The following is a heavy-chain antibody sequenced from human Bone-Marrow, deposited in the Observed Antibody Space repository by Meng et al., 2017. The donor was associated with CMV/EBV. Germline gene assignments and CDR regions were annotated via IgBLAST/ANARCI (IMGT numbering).Heavy chain of an antibody. CDR3: ARDSAAAQGGMDV. V-gene: IGHV6-1*01. CDR2: TYYRSKWYN. Sequence: SQTLSLTCAISGDSVSNNDTAWNWIRQSPSRGLEWLGRTYYRSKWYNDYALSVKSRIMINPDTSKNQFYLQLDSVTPEDTAVYYCARDSAAAQGGMDVWGQGTTVTVSS. J-gene: IGHJ6*02. CDR1: GDSVSNNDTA.